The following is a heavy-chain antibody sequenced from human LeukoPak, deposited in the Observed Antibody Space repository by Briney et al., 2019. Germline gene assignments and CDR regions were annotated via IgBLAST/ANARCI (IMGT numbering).Heavy chain of an antibody. CDR1: GLTFSSYA. Sequence: GGSLRLSCAASGLTFSSYAMSWVRQAPGKGLEGVTSITGSGAETNSADAVKGRFTISRDNAKNTLYLQMNTLRAEDTAVYYCAKGPHIRTMWLFDSWGQGSLVTVSS. V-gene: IGHV3-23*01. D-gene: IGHD1-14*01. CDR3: AKGPHIRTMWLFDS. CDR2: ITGSGAET. J-gene: IGHJ4*02.